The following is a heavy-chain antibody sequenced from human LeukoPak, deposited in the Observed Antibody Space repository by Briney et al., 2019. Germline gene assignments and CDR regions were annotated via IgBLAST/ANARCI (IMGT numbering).Heavy chain of an antibody. D-gene: IGHD3-10*01. V-gene: IGHV4-34*01. Sequence: PSETLSLTCAVYGGSFSGYYWSWIRQTPGKGLEWIGEINHSGSTNYNPSLKSRVTISVDTSENQFSLKLSSVTAADTAVYYCARGPNLRGVIGIPYYYYGMDVWGQGTTVTVSS. J-gene: IGHJ6*02. CDR3: ARGPNLRGVIGIPYYYYGMDV. CDR2: INHSGST. CDR1: GGSFSGYY.